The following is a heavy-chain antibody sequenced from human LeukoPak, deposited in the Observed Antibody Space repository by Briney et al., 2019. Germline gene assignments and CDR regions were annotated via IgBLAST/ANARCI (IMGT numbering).Heavy chain of an antibody. J-gene: IGHJ2*01. D-gene: IGHD3-10*01. Sequence: ASVKVSCKASGYTFTSYYIHWVRQAPGQGLEWMGIINPSGGTTSYAQKFQGRVTMTRDTSTSTVYMGMSSLRSEDTALYYCARDKTITMVRGVPSGWYFDLWGRGTLVTVSS. V-gene: IGHV1-46*01. CDR2: INPSGGTT. CDR1: GYTFTSYY. CDR3: ARDKTITMVRGVPSGWYFDL.